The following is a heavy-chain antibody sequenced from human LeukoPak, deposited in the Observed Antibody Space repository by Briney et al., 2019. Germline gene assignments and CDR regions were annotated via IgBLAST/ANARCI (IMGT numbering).Heavy chain of an antibody. V-gene: IGHV4-59*01. CDR3: ARVVGRNWDYYYYYYMDV. J-gene: IGHJ6*03. CDR1: GGSISSYY. D-gene: IGHD7-27*01. CDR2: IYYSGST. Sequence: SQTLSLTCTVSGGSISSYYWSWIRQPPGKGLEWIGYIYYSGSTNYNPSLKSRVTISVDTSKNQFSLKLSSVTAADTAVYYCARVVGRNWDYYYYYYMDVWGKGTTVTVSS.